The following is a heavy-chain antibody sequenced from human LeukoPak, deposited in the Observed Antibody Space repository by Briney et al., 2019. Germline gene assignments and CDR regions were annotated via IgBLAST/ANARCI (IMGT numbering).Heavy chain of an antibody. CDR3: ARGLQFRDWYYYYYYGMDV. D-gene: IGHD5-24*01. V-gene: IGHV4-34*01. Sequence: SETLSLTCAVYGCSFSGYYWRWIRQPPGKGLEWIGEINHSGSTNYNPSLKSRVTISVDTSKNQFSMKLSSVTAEDTAVYYCARGLQFRDWYYYYYYGMDVWGQGTTVTVSS. J-gene: IGHJ6*02. CDR1: GCSFSGYY. CDR2: INHSGST.